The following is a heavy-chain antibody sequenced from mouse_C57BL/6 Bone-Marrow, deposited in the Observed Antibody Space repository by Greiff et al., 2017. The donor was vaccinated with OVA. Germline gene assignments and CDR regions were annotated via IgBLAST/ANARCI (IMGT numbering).Heavy chain of an antibody. CDR2: ISNLAYSI. Sequence: EVQLVESGGGLVQPGGSLKLSCAASGFTFSDYGMAWVRQAPRKGPEWVAFISNLAYSIYYADTVTGRFTISRENAKNTLYLEMSSLRSEDTAMYYCARRELGRDYAMDYWGQGTSVTVSS. V-gene: IGHV5-15*01. CDR1: GFTFSDYG. CDR3: ARRELGRDYAMDY. D-gene: IGHD4-1*01. J-gene: IGHJ4*01.